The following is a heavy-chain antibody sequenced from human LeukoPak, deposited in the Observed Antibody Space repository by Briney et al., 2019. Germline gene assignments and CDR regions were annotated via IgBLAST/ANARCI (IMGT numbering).Heavy chain of an antibody. Sequence: GASVKVSCKTSGGTLSNYILSWVRQAPGQGLEWMGGIIPVFGTANYAQKFQDRVTITADESTSTAYMELSSLRSEDTAVYYCRYCSSTSCYDGFDYWGQGTLVTVSS. D-gene: IGHD2-2*01. CDR3: RYCSSTSCYDGFDY. CDR2: IIPVFGTA. J-gene: IGHJ4*02. V-gene: IGHV1-69*13. CDR1: GGTLSNYI.